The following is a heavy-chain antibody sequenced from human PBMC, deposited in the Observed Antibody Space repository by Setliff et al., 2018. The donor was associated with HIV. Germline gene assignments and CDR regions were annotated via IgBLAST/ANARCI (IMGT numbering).Heavy chain of an antibody. Sequence: ASVKVSCKASGGTFSSYAISWVRQAPGQGLEWMGGIIPIFGTANYAQKFQGRVTITADESTSTAYMELRSLRSDDTAVYYCATSPRGTYYYDRSAYLGVFDYWGQGTLVTVSS. CDR1: GGTFSSYA. D-gene: IGHD3-22*01. CDR2: IIPIFGTA. CDR3: ATSPRGTYYYDRSAYLGVFDY. J-gene: IGHJ4*02. V-gene: IGHV1-69*13.